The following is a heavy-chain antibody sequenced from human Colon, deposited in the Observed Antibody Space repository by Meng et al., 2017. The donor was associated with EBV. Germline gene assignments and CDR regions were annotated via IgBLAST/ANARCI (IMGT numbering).Heavy chain of an antibody. CDR1: GPSISTSNW. CDR3: ARDGGVTHIP. CDR2: IYHNGQT. V-gene: IGHV4-4*02. J-gene: IGHJ5*02. Sequence: QVLLQASGAGLVKPSGTLSLTWAVSGPSISTSNWWSWIRQSPGEGLEWIGAIYHNGQTNYNPSLKSRVSMSVDESKNEFSLNLKSVTAADTAVYYCARDGGVTHIPWGQGVLVTVSS. D-gene: IGHD2-8*02.